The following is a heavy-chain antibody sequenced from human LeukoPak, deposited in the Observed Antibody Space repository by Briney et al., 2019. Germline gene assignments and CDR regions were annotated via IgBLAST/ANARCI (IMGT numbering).Heavy chain of an antibody. Sequence: SETLSLTCTVSGGSISDSSRYWAWIRQPPGKGLEWIGYIYYSGSTNYNPSLKSRVTISVDTSKNQFSLKLSSVTAADTAVYYCARDRAGERYCSSTSCPTTYYYYYYMDVWGKGTTVTVSS. CDR1: GGSISDSSRY. CDR3: ARDRAGERYCSSTSCPTTYYYYYYMDV. D-gene: IGHD2-2*01. J-gene: IGHJ6*03. V-gene: IGHV4-61*01. CDR2: IYYSGST.